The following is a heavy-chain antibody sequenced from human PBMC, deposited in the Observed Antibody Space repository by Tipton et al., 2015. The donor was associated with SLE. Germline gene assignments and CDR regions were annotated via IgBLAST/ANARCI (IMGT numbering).Heavy chain of an antibody. CDR2: SYHSGST. CDR1: GGTSRDYF. J-gene: IGHJ4*02. V-gene: IGHV4-34*01. Sequence: TLSLTCAVYGGTSRDYFWSWIRQPPGKGLEWIGSSYHSGSTYYNPSLKSRVTISVDTSKNQFSLKLSSVTAADTAVYYCAREGEVGAISYWGQGTLVTVSS. CDR3: AREGEVGAISY. D-gene: IGHD1-26*01.